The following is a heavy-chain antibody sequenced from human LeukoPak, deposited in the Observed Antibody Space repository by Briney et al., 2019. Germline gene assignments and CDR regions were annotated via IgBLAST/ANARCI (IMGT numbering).Heavy chain of an antibody. CDR3: ARDPRFQYDSSGYYGDDYYYGMDV. CDR2: IIPILGIA. D-gene: IGHD3-22*01. V-gene: IGHV1-69*04. Sequence: SVKVSCKASGGTFSSYAISWVRQAPGQGLEWMGRIIPILGIANYAQKFQGRVTITADKSTSTAYMELSSLRSEDTAVYYCARDPRFQYDSSGYYGDDYYYGMDVWGQGTTVTVSS. CDR1: GGTFSSYA. J-gene: IGHJ6*02.